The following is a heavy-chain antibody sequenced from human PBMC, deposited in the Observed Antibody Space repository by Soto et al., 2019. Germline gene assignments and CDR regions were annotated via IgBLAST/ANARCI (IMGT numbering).Heavy chain of an antibody. J-gene: IGHJ4*02. D-gene: IGHD2-2*01. Sequence: KTSETLSLTCTVSGGSISSGGYYWSWIRQHPGKGLEWIGYIYYSGSTYYNPSLKSRVTISVDTSKNQFSLKLSSVTAADTAVYYCAREYARGHYFDSWGQGTLVTVSS. CDR1: GGSISSGGYY. CDR2: IYYSGST. CDR3: AREYARGHYFDS. V-gene: IGHV4-31*03.